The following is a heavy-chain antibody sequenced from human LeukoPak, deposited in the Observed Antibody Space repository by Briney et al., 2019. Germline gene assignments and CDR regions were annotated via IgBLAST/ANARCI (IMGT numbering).Heavy chain of an antibody. CDR1: GFTFSSYSVN. CDR3: ARHRDIVATMPDY. D-gene: IGHD5-12*01. CDR2: IYYSGST. V-gene: IGHV4-39*01. J-gene: IGHJ4*02. Sequence: GSLSLSCAASGFTFSSYSVNWVRQPPGEGLEWIGSIYYSGSTYYNASLKSRVTISVDTSKNQFSLKLSSVTAADTAVYYCARHRDIVATMPDYWGQGTLVTVSS.